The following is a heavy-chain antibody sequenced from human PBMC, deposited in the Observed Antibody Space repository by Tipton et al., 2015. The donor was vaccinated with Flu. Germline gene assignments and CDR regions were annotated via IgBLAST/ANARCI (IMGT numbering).Heavy chain of an antibody. D-gene: IGHD3-3*01. CDR1: GGSISSSSHY. CDR2: IYYTGYP. Sequence: TLSLTCTVSGGSISSSSHYWGWIRRAPGRGLEWVGSIYYTGYPYYNSSLKSRLAMSIDTSKKQFSLRLSSVTAADTAVYYCAVGYYGRGDYWGQGTLVTVSS. V-gene: IGHV4-39*07. J-gene: IGHJ4*02. CDR3: AVGYYGRGDY.